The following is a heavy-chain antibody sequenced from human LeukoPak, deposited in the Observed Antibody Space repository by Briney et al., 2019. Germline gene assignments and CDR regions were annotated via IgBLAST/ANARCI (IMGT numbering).Heavy chain of an antibody. D-gene: IGHD3-22*01. CDR3: ARDGEGAYWYYDSSLGPFDY. Sequence: GGSLRLSCAASGFTFSDYYMSWIRQAPGKGLEWVSYISSSGSTIYYADSVKGRFTISRDNAKNSLYLQMNSLRAEDTAVYYCARDGEGAYWYYDSSLGPFDYWGQGTLVTVSS. CDR2: ISSSGSTI. CDR1: GFTFSDYY. J-gene: IGHJ4*02. V-gene: IGHV3-11*04.